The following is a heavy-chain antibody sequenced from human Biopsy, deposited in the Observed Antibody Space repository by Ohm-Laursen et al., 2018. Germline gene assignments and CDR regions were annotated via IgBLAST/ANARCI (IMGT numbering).Heavy chain of an antibody. J-gene: IGHJ4*02. D-gene: IGHD3-10*02. CDR1: VFDFTDYS. CDR2: IISTSNHI. CDR3: AKDDYGRVSSGYYFDY. V-gene: IGHV3-21*01. Sequence: GSLRLSCAASVFDFTDYSMNWVRQAPGKGLERVASIISTSNHIHYVDSVWGRFAISRDNAENSLYLEMNSLRVEDTAEYYCAKDDYGRVSSGYYFDYWGQGTLVSVSS.